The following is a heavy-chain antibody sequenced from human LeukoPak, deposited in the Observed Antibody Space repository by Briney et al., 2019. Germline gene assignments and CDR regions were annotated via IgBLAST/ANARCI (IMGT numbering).Heavy chain of an antibody. CDR1: GGSFSGYY. V-gene: IGHV4-34*01. CDR2: INHSGST. Sequence: PSETLSLTCAVYGGSFSGYYWSWIRQPPGKGREWIGEINHSGSTNYNPSLKSRVTISVDTSKNQFSLKLSSVTAADTAVYYCARGYGDFWSGSYGDWGQGTLVTVSS. CDR3: ARGYGDFWSGSYGD. J-gene: IGHJ4*02. D-gene: IGHD3-3*01.